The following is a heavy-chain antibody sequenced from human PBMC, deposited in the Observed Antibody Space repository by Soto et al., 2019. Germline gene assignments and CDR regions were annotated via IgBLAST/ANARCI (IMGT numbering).Heavy chain of an antibody. CDR3: ARGGRYYYDSSGYSEDDAFDI. Sequence: ASVKVSCKASGYTFTGYYMHWVRQAPGQGLEWMGWINPNSGGTNYAQKVQGWVTMTRDTSISTAYMELSRLRSDDTAVYYCARGGRYYYDSSGYSEDDAFDICGQGTLVTV. J-gene: IGHJ3*02. D-gene: IGHD3-22*01. V-gene: IGHV1-2*04. CDR1: GYTFTGYY. CDR2: INPNSGGT.